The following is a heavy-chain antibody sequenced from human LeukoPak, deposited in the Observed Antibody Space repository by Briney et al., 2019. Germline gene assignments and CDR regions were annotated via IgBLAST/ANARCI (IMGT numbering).Heavy chain of an antibody. Sequence: GASVKVSCKASGYTFTSYEINWVRQATGQGLEWMGWMNPNSGNTGYAQKFQGRVTMTRNTSISTAYMELSSLRSEDTAVYYCARGGVNYYGSGSYYNARFFNWFDPWGQGTLVTVSS. CDR3: ARGGVNYYGSGSYYNARFFNWFDP. V-gene: IGHV1-8*01. CDR1: GYTFTSYE. J-gene: IGHJ5*02. CDR2: MNPNSGNT. D-gene: IGHD3-10*01.